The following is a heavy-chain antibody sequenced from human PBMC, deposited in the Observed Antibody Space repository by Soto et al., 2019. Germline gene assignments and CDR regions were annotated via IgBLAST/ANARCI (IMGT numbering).Heavy chain of an antibody. Sequence: EVQLVESGGGLVQPGGSLRLSCAASGFTFSGYWMSWVRQAPGKGLEWVANIKQDGSEQFYVDSVKGRFTISRDNAKNSLCIQMNSLRAEDTAVYYCAREAVWGQGTTVTVSS. V-gene: IGHV3-7*04. CDR1: GFTFSGYW. J-gene: IGHJ6*01. CDR3: AREAV. CDR2: IKQDGSEQ.